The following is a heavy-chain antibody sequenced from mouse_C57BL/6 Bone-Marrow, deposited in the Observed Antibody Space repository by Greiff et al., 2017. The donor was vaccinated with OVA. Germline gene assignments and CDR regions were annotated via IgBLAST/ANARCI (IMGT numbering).Heavy chain of an antibody. CDR1: GYSITSDY. V-gene: IGHV3-8*01. J-gene: IGHJ2*01. Sequence: DVMLVESGPGLAKPSQTLSLTCSVTGYSITSDYWNWIRKFPGNKLEYMGYISYSGSTYYNPSLKSRISITRDTSKNQYYLQLNSVTTEDTATYYCARFRGGSYVYFDYWGQGTTLTVSS. CDR3: ARFRGGSYVYFDY. D-gene: IGHD1-1*02. CDR2: ISYSGST.